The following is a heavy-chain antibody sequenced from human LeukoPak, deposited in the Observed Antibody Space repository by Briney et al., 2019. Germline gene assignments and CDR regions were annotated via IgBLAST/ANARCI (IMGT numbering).Heavy chain of an antibody. CDR1: GFTFSSYA. Sequence: PGGPLRLSCAASGFTFSSYAMSWVRQAPGKGLEWVSAISGSGGSTYYADSVKGRFTISRDNSKNTLYLQMNSLRAEDTAVYYCAKAIDSSWYYFDYWGQGTLVTVSS. D-gene: IGHD6-13*01. J-gene: IGHJ4*02. CDR2: ISGSGGST. V-gene: IGHV3-23*01. CDR3: AKAIDSSWYYFDY.